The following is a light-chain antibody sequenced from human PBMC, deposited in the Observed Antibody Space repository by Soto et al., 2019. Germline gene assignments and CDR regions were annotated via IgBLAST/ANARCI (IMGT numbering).Light chain of an antibody. CDR1: SSNIGDDY. Sequence: QSVLTQPPSVSSAPGQNVTISCSGSSSNIGDDYVSWYQQFPGKAPRLLIYDDDKRPSGIPDRFSGSKSGTAATLEITGLQNGDEAEYYCGTWDSSLSGGVFGGGTKVTV. CDR3: GTWDSSLSGGV. V-gene: IGLV1-51*01. J-gene: IGLJ3*02. CDR2: DDD.